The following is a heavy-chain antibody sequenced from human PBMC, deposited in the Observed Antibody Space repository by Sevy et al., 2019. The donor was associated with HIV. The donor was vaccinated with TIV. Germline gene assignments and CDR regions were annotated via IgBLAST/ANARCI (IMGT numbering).Heavy chain of an antibody. CDR3: ASQDYYGSGSYNNAFDI. J-gene: IGHJ3*02. CDR1: GYSFTSYW. V-gene: IGHV5-51*01. D-gene: IGHD3-10*01. CDR2: IYPGDSDT. Sequence: GESLKISCNGSGYSFTSYWIGWVRQMPGKGLEWMGIIYPGDSDTRYSPTFQGQVTISADKSISTAYLQWSSLKASDTAMYYCASQDYYGSGSYNNAFDIWGQGTMVTVSS.